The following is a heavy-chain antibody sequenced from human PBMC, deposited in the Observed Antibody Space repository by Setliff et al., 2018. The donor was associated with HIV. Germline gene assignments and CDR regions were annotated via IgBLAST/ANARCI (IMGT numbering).Heavy chain of an antibody. Sequence: SETLSLTCTVSGDSINSGDSYWTWIRHHPGKGLEWIGYIYYSGSTNYNPSLKSRVIISVDSSKNQFFPKLNSVTAADTAMYYCARDPTTGVDYWGQGTLVTVSS. CDR1: GDSINSGDSY. D-gene: IGHD4-4*01. J-gene: IGHJ4*02. CDR3: ARDPTTGVDY. V-gene: IGHV4-31*03. CDR2: IYYSGST.